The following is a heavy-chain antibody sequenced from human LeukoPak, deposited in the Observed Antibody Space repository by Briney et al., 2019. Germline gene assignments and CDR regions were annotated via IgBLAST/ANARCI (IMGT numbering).Heavy chain of an antibody. CDR2: IYHSGST. CDR1: GYSISSGYY. J-gene: IGHJ3*02. V-gene: IGHV4-38-2*01. D-gene: IGHD6-13*01. Sequence: SETLSLTCAVSGYSISSGYYWGWIRQPPGKGLEWIGSIYHSGSTYYDPSLKSRVTISVDTSKNQFSLKLSSVTAADTAVYYCARQGRSSSSEPFDIWGQGTMVTVSS. CDR3: ARQGRSSSSEPFDI.